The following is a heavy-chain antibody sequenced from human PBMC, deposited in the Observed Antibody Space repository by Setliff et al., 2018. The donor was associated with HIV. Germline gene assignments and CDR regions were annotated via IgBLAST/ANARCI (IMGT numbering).Heavy chain of an antibody. D-gene: IGHD5-18*01. V-gene: IGHV4-59*01. J-gene: IGHJ4*02. CDR1: SDPIRFYY. Sequence: SETLSLTCTVSSDPIRFYYWTWIRQPPGKGLEWIGNIYYTGSTNYNPSLKSRITISIDTSKSQFSLKLTSVAAADTAVYYCARDSGGYNYGFAVGSFDYWGQGALVTVSS. CDR2: IYYTGST. CDR3: ARDSGGYNYGFAVGSFDY.